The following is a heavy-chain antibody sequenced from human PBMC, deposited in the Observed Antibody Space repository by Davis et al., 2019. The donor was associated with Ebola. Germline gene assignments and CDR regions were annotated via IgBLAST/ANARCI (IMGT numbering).Heavy chain of an antibody. CDR3: AVRIRFLEKNYYYYGMDV. Sequence: GESLKISCAASGFTFRSYVMSWVRQAPGKGLEWVSGISARDGSTYYADSVKGRFTISRDNSKNTLYLQMNSLRAEDTAVYYCAVRIRFLEKNYYYYGMDVWGKGTTVTVSS. J-gene: IGHJ6*04. V-gene: IGHV3-23*01. CDR2: ISARDGST. D-gene: IGHD3-3*01. CDR1: GFTFRSYV.